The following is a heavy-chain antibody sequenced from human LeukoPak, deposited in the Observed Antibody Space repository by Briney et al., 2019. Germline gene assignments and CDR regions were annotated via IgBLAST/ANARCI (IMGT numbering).Heavy chain of an antibody. V-gene: IGHV4-59*05. Sequence: PSETLSLTCTVSGGSISTYYWSWIRQPPGKGLEWIGSIYYGGSTYYNPSLKSRVTISVDTSKNQFSLKLSSVTAADTAVYYCARRSGGNTSLAKRFDYWGQGTLVTVSS. CDR3: ARRSGGNTSLAKRFDY. D-gene: IGHD4-23*01. CDR1: GGSISTYY. J-gene: IGHJ4*02. CDR2: IYYGGST.